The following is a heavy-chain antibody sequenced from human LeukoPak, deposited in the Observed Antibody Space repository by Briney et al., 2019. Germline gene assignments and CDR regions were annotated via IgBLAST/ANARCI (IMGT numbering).Heavy chain of an antibody. J-gene: IGHJ4*02. Sequence: ASVKISCKGSGYSFTSYWIGWVGQMPGKGLEWMGIIYPCDSDTRYNPSFQGQVTISADKYISTDYLQGSSLKASDTAMYYCARQDYYDSSGYGDFDYWGQGTLVTVSS. V-gene: IGHV5-51*01. CDR3: ARQDYYDSSGYGDFDY. CDR1: GYSFTSYW. CDR2: IYPCDSDT. D-gene: IGHD3-22*01.